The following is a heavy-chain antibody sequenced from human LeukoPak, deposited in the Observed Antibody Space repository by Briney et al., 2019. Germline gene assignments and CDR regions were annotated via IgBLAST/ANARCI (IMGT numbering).Heavy chain of an antibody. D-gene: IGHD1-26*01. CDR3: ARDPVGAIGYGMDV. V-gene: IGHV3-66*01. J-gene: IGHJ6*02. Sequence: PGGSLRLSCAASGFTVSSNYMSWVRQALGKGLEWVSVIYSGGSTYYADSVKGRFTISRDTSKNTLYLQMNSLRAEDTAVYYCARDPVGAIGYGMDVWGQGTTVTVSS. CDR1: GFTVSSNY. CDR2: IYSGGST.